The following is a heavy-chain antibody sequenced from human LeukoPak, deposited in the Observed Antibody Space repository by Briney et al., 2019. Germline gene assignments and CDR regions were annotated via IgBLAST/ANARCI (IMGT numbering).Heavy chain of an antibody. J-gene: IGHJ4*02. D-gene: IGHD1-26*01. CDR2: ISSSGSAK. V-gene: IGHV3-48*04. Sequence: GGSLRLSCVASGFTFTSYTMNRVRQAPGKGLEWVSYISSSGSAKYYADSVKGRITISRDNAKNSLYLQMNSLRAEDTAVYYCARGSQWDLLGSCDYWGQGTLVTVSS. CDR3: ARGSQWDLLGSCDY. CDR1: GFTFTSYT.